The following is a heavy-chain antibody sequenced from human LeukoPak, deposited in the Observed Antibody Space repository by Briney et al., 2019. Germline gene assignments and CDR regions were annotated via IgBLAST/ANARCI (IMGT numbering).Heavy chain of an antibody. D-gene: IGHD3-16*01. CDR3: ASDGRGRAFDY. CDR1: EYIFTNFD. V-gene: IGHV1-8*01. CDR2: MNTDSGKT. Sequence: ASVKVSCKAPEYIFTNFDIHWVRQATGQGLEWMGWMNTDSGKTGYAQKFQGRVTMTRNTSTNTAYMEVSRLRSGETAVYYCASDGRGRAFDYWGQGSRVTVSS. J-gene: IGHJ4*02.